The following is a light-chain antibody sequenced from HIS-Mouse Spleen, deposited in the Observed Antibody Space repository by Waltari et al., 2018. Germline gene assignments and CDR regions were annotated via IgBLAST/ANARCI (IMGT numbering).Light chain of an antibody. V-gene: IGLV7-46*01. CDR2: VTS. CDR1: PGALPSGHY. CDR3: LLSYSGARV. Sequence: QAVVTQEPSLTVSPGGTVTRPCGSSPGALPSGHYPYWFQQKPGQPPRTLIYVTSNKHSWTPARFTGSLLGGKAALTLSGAQPEDEAEYYCLLSYSGARVFGGGTKLTVL. J-gene: IGLJ3*02.